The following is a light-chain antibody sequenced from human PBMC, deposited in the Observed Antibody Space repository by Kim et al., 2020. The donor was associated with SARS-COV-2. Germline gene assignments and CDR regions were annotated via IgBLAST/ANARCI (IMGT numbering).Light chain of an antibody. J-gene: IGLJ3*02. V-gene: IGLV3-21*04. CDR2: YDS. CDR3: QVWDSGSDHWV. CDR1: NRGDKS. Sequence: APGKTANISWGGNNRGDKSVQWYQQKPGQAPILVIFYDSDRPSGIPERFSGSTSGNTATLTISRVEVGDEADYYCQVWDSGSDHWVFGGGTKLTVL.